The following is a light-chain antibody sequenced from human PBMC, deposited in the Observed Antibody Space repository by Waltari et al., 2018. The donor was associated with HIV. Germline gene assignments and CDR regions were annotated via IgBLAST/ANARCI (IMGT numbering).Light chain of an antibody. CDR2: ENN. V-gene: IGLV1-51*01. Sequence: QSVLPQPPSVSAAPGQSVTISCFGGSPNIGNNYVSWYQQLPGKPPKLRIYENNKRPSGIPDRFSASRSGSSATLGITVVQTADEADYYCGTWDNTLIAFWMFGGGTKLTVL. CDR1: SPNIGNNY. CDR3: GTWDNTLIAFWM. J-gene: IGLJ3*02.